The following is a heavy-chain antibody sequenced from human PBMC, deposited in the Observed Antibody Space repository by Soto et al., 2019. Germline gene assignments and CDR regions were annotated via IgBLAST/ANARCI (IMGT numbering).Heavy chain of an antibody. J-gene: IGHJ4*02. V-gene: IGHV3-15*05. Sequence: GSLRPSCSGSGFLFGDAWPSWVRQAPGKGLEWVGRVKRKSDGETTDYAAPVTGRFTISRDDSKPTVYLQMNSLKIEDTGIYYCVAGSPFEYWGQGTLVTVSS. CDR2: VKRKSDGETT. D-gene: IGHD1-26*01. CDR3: VAGSPFEY. CDR1: GFLFGDAW.